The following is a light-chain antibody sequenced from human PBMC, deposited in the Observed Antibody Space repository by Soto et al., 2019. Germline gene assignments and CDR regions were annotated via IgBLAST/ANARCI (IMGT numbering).Light chain of an antibody. Sequence: ESMLTQSPGTLSLSPGERATLSCRASQSVSTRYLAWYQQKPGQAPRLLIYGASIRAAGITDRFSGSGSGTDFTLTNSRLEPEDFAVYYCHQFGSSPLAVTFGHGTKLEI. J-gene: IGKJ2*01. CDR2: GAS. CDR3: HQFGSSPLAVT. V-gene: IGKV3-20*01. CDR1: QSVSTRY.